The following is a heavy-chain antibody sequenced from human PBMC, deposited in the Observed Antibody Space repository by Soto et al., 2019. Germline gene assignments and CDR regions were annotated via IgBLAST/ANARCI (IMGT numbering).Heavy chain of an antibody. D-gene: IGHD3-10*01. CDR2: IYYSGST. CDR3: ARIGXHFGELLPPAAFDI. Sequence: SETLSLTCTVSGGSISSYYWSWIRQPPGKGLEWIGYIYYSGSTNYNPSLKSRVTISVDTSKNQFSLKLSSVTAADTAVYYCARIGXHFGELLPPAAFDIWGQGTMXTVSS. V-gene: IGHV4-59*01. J-gene: IGHJ3*02. CDR1: GGSISSYY.